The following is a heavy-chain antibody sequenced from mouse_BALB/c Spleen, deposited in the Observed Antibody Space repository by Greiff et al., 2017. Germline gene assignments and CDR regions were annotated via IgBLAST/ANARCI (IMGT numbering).Heavy chain of an antibody. CDR2: IDPGNGST. CDR3: AIAYMYDKRDRKYSSLAY. J-gene: IGHJ4*01. V-gene: IGHV14-3*02. D-gene: IGHD2-14*01. CDR1: GFNINDSY. Sequence: EVQLLEPGAELVKPGASVKLSCTASGFNINDSYMHWVKQRPEQGLEWIGRIDPGNGSTKYDPKFQGKATITADTSSNTAYLQLSSLTSEDTAVYYCAIAYMYDKRDRKYSSLAYWGQGTPVTVSS.